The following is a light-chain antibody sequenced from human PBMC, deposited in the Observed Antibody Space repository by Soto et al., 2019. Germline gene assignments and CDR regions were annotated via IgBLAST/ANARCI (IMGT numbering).Light chain of an antibody. Sequence: DIPMTQSPSSLSASVGDIVTITCRASRGIGNYLAWYQQKPGKVPSILIYAASTLQSGVSSRFSGSRSGTDCTLTISSLQPDDVATYYCQHYNSYSEALGQGTKVDIK. CDR1: RGIGNY. J-gene: IGKJ1*01. CDR3: QHYNSYSEA. V-gene: IGKV1-27*01. CDR2: AAS.